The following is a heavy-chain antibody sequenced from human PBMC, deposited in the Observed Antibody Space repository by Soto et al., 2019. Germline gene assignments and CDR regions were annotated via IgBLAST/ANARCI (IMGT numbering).Heavy chain of an antibody. CDR3: AKGRGSSWSVVFFDY. CDR1: GFSVGSYG. Sequence: GGSLRLSCTASGFSVGSYGMSWVRQAPGKGLECVSSSGSGYSIFYADSVKGRFTISRDNSKNTLFLQMNSLRAEDTAVYYCAKGRGSSWSVVFFDYWGQGALVTSPQ. CDR2: SGSGYSI. D-gene: IGHD6-13*01. V-gene: IGHV3-23*01. J-gene: IGHJ4*02.